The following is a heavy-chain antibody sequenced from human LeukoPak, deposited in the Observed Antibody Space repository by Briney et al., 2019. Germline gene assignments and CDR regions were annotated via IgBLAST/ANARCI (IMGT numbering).Heavy chain of an antibody. J-gene: IGHJ3*02. CDR3: ARTSAARYAFDI. D-gene: IGHD6-6*01. V-gene: IGHV3-23*01. CDR1: GFTFSSFG. CDR2: ISSTGGTA. Sequence: GGTLRLSCAASGFTFSSFGMSWVRQAPGKGLEWVSAISSTGGTAYYADSVKGRFTISRDNSKNTLYLQMNSLRAEDTAVYYCARTSAARYAFDIWGQGTMVTVSS.